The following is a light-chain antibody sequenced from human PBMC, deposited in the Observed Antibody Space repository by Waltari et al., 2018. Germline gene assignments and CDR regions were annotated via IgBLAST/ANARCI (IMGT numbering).Light chain of an antibody. J-gene: IGKJ1*01. Sequence: ITCRASQSINRGLAWYQQKPGKAPNRLIYRASTLESGVPSRFSGSESGAEFTLTISSLQPDDFATYYCQQYSDDWTFGQGTKVEIK. V-gene: IGKV1-5*03. CDR1: QSINRG. CDR2: RAS. CDR3: QQYSDDWT.